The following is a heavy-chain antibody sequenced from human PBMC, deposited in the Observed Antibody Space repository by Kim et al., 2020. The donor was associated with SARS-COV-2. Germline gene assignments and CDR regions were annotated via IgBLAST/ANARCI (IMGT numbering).Heavy chain of an antibody. CDR1: GGSISSYY. D-gene: IGHD3-3*01. CDR3: ARSLFWSGYYIDAFDI. J-gene: IGHJ3*02. V-gene: IGHV4-4*07. Sequence: SETLSLTCTVSGGSISSYYWSWIRQPAGKGLEWIGRIYTSGSTNYNPSLKSRVTMSVDTSKNQFSLKLSSVTAADTAVYYCARSLFWSGYYIDAFDIWGQGTMVTVSS. CDR2: IYTSGST.